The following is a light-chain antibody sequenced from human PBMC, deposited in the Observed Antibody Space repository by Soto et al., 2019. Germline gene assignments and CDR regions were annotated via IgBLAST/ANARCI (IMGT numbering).Light chain of an antibody. CDR2: GAS. CDR1: QSVSSN. J-gene: IGKJ5*01. Sequence: EIVLTQSPATLSVSPGGRATLSCRASQSVSSNLAWYQQIPGQAPRLLIYGASTRATDIPARFSGSGSGTEFTHTISSLQSEDFAVYYCQQYKDWFSITFGQGTRLEIK. CDR3: QQYKDWFSIT. V-gene: IGKV3-15*01.